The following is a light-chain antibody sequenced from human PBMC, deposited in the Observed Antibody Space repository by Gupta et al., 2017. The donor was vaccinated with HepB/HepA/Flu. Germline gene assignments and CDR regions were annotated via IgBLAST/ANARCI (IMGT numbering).Light chain of an antibody. V-gene: IGLV1-44*01. Sequence: QSVLTQPPSASGPPGQRVTISCSGSNSNVGSHAVNWYQQVPGTAPKLLIYNNNERPSGVPDRFSESKSGTSASLAISDLRSEDEADYYCATWDYSGNGPVFGGGTKLTVL. CDR1: NSNVGSHA. CDR2: NNN. J-gene: IGLJ3*02. CDR3: ATWDYSGNGPV.